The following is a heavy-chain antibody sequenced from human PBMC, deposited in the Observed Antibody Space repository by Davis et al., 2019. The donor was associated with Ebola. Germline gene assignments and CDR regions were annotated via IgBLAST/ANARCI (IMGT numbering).Heavy chain of an antibody. D-gene: IGHD2-15*01. Sequence: PSETLSLTCTVSGGSISSYYWSWIRQPPGKGLEWIGYIYYSGSTNYNPSLKSRVTISVDTSKNQFSLKLSSVTAADTAVYYCAISPMGYSESDYWGQGTLVTVSS. CDR1: GGSISSYY. CDR2: IYYSGST. J-gene: IGHJ4*02. V-gene: IGHV4-59*01. CDR3: AISPMGYSESDY.